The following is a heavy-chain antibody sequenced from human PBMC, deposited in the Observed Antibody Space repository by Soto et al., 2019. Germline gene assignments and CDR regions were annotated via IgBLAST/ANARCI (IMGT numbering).Heavy chain of an antibody. J-gene: IGHJ5*02. V-gene: IGHV1-69*02. CDR3: ARTPAFSSGSSHCLDP. D-gene: IGHD3-3*01. Sequence: SVKVSCKASGRTFSSYTISWVRQARGQGLEWMGRIITIHGIANYAHKFQGRDTITADKSTSTAYIELIRLRSDDTAAYYWARTPAFSSGSSHCLDPWGKGTLFTVSS. CDR1: GRTFSSYT. CDR2: IITIHGIA.